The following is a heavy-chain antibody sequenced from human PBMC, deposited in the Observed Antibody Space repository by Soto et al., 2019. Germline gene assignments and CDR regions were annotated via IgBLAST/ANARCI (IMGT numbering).Heavy chain of an antibody. CDR1: GFTFSSYA. Sequence: GGSLRLSCAASGFTFSSYALSWVRQAPGKGLEWVSYISSSGSTIYYADSVKGRFTISRDNAKNSLYLQMNSLRAEDTAVYYCARGGRCLRPDYYYYGMDVWGQGTTVTVSS. V-gene: IGHV3-48*03. CDR2: ISSSGSTI. J-gene: IGHJ6*02. CDR3: ARGGRCLRPDYYYYGMDV. D-gene: IGHD3-16*01.